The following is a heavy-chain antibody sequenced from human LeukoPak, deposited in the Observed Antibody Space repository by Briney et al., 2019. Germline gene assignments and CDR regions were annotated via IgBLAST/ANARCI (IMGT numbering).Heavy chain of an antibody. D-gene: IGHD3-22*01. J-gene: IGHJ5*02. CDR2: IYYSGST. V-gene: IGHV4-39*02. Sequence: PSETLSLTCTVSGGSISSSSYYWGWIRQPPGKGLEWIGSIYYSGSTYYNPSLKSRVTISVDTSKNQFSLKLSSVTAADTAVYYCARDSITMIVVVPHAGFDPWGQGTLVTVSS. CDR3: ARDSITMIVVVPHAGFDP. CDR1: GGSISSSSYY.